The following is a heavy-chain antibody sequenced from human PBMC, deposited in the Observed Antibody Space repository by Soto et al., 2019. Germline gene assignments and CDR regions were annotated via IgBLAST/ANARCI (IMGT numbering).Heavy chain of an antibody. D-gene: IGHD1-1*01. CDR3: ARSKYMTQRGMDV. V-gene: IGHV4-59*01. CDR2: IYYSGST. CDR1: GGPISSYY. J-gene: IGHJ6*02. Sequence: QVQLQESGPGLVKPSETLSLTCTVSGGPISSYYWSWIRQPPGKGLEWIGYIYYSGSTNYNPSLQSRVTIAVDTSKNQFSLKLSSVTAADTAVYYCARSKYMTQRGMDVWGQGTTVTVSS.